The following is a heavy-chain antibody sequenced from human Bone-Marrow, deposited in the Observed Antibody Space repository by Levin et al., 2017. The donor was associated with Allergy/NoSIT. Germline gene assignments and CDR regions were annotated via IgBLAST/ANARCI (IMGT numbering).Heavy chain of an antibody. Sequence: LPGGSLRLSCAASGFTFTSSWMHWVRQAPGKGLVWVSRIHSDGRGPSYADSVKGRFTISRDSAKNTVYLQMNSLRAEDTAVYYCARDPGSASHDWYFDLWGRGTLVTVSS. CDR1: GFTFTSSW. D-gene: IGHD6-19*01. CDR2: IHSDGRGP. CDR3: ARDPGSASHDWYFDL. J-gene: IGHJ2*01. V-gene: IGHV3-74*01.